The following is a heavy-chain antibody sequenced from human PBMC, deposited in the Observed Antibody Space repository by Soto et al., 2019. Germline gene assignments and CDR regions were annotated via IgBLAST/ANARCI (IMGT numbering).Heavy chain of an antibody. J-gene: IGHJ6*03. CDR3: AAGPRVGSVLWFGESNYYYYYMDV. V-gene: IGHV1-58*02. CDR1: GFTFTSSA. CDR2: IVVGSGNT. Sequence: SVKVSCKASGFTFTSSAMQWVRQARGQRLEWIGWIVVGSGNTNYAQKFQERVTITRDMSTSTAYMELSSLRSEDTAVYYCAAGPRVGSVLWFGESNYYYYYMDVWGKGNTVTVSS. D-gene: IGHD3-10*01.